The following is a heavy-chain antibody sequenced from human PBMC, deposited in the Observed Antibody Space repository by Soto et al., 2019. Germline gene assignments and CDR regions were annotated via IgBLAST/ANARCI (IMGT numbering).Heavy chain of an antibody. CDR1: GYTFTSYG. CDR3: VRRRGSATGIDWFDP. J-gene: IGHJ5*02. V-gene: IGHV1-3*01. CDR2: INAANGDT. D-gene: IGHD6-13*01. Sequence: GASVKVSCKASGYTFTSYGIHWVRQAPGQRLEWMGWINAANGDTKYSPKFQGRVTITRDTSASTAYMELSSLRSEDTAVYYCVRRRGSATGIDWFDPWGQGTLVTVSS.